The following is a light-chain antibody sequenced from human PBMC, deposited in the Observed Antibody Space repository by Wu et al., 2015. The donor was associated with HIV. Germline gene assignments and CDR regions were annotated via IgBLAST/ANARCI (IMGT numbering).Light chain of an antibody. V-gene: IGKV3-15*01. J-gene: IGKJ1*01. CDR3: QQYNSWPRT. CDR1: QXVDSN. CDR2: GAF. Sequence: GERATLSCRASQXVDSNLAWYQQKPGQAPRILIYGAFIRATGIPARFSGSGSGTEFTLTISSLQSEDFAVYYCQQYNSWPRTFGQGTKVEIK.